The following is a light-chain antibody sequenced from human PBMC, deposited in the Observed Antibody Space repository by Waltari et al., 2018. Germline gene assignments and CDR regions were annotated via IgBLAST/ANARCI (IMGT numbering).Light chain of an antibody. V-gene: IGLV3-10*01. CDR1: ALPRKY. Sequence: SYQLTQPPSVSVFPGQTDRITCSGAALPRKYSYWYQQKSGQAPVLVIYVDNKRPSGIPERFSGSSSGTVATLTISGAQLEDEADYYCYSTDSSGNERVFGGGTKLTVL. CDR3: YSTDSSGNERV. J-gene: IGLJ3*02. CDR2: VDN.